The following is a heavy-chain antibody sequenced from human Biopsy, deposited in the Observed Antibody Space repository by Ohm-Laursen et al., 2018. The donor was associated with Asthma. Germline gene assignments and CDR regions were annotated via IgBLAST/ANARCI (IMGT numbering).Heavy chain of an antibody. V-gene: IGHV3-30-3*01. Sequence: SLRLSCAASGFTFSNYAMTWVRQAPGKGLEWVAGIFFDGSNKYYADSVKGRSTISRDNSKDTLYLQVNSLRPDDTAVYYCARDVMEWYLPAFDFWGQGTLVTVSS. D-gene: IGHD3-3*01. J-gene: IGHJ4*02. CDR1: GFTFSNYA. CDR3: ARDVMEWYLPAFDF. CDR2: IFFDGSNK.